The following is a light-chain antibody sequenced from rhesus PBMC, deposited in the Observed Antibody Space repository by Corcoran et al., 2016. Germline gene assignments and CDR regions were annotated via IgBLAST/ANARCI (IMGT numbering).Light chain of an antibody. V-gene: IGKV1S8*01. CDR3: QQYYDIPFT. J-gene: IGKJ3*01. CDR1: KNIYSN. Sequence: DIQMTQSPSALSASVGDRVTISCRASKNIYSNLAWYQQTPGKAPKLLIYVASSSKSGIPSRFCGNGSGTDFSLTIRSVQPEDSAAYYCQQYYDIPFTFGPGTKRDIK. CDR2: VAS.